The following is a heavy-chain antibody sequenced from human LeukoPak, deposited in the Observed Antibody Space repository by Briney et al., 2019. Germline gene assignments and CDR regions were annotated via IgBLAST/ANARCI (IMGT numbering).Heavy chain of an antibody. V-gene: IGHV1-8*02. CDR2: MNPNSGNT. CDR3: ARSVGASSSWYSSHHWFDY. D-gene: IGHD6-13*01. J-gene: IGHJ4*02. CDR1: GYTFTSYA. Sequence: AASVKVSCKASGYTFTSYAISWVRQATGQGPEWMGWMNPNSGNTGYAQKFQGRVTMTRNTSISTAYMELSSLRSEDTAVYYCARSVGASSSWYSSHHWFDYWGQGTLVTVSS.